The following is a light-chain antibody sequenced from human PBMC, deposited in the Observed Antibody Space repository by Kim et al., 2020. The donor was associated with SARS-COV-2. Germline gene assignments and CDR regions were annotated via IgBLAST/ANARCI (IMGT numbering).Light chain of an antibody. CDR3: KQYYTYSHT. CDR1: QSISDW. CDR2: DAY. V-gene: IGKV1-5*01. J-gene: IGKJ2*01. Sequence: SVGEKVTITCRDSQSISDWFAWYQQTPEKAPMPVISDAYTLESGVPSRFSGSGSETDFTLTISSLQPDDFDTYYCKQYYTYSHTFGKGTTLE.